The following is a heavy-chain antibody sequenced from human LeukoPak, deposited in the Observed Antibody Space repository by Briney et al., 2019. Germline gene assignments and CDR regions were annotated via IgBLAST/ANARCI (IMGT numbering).Heavy chain of an antibody. V-gene: IGHV4-34*01. CDR1: GGSFSGYY. CDR3: ARGVITMVRGVIIEYYYYYYGMDV. Sequence: SETLSLTCAVYGGSFSGYYWSWIRQPPGKGLEWIGEINHSGSTNYNPSLKRRVTISVDTSKNQFSLKLSSVTAADTAVYYCARGVITMVRGVIIEYYYYYYGMDVWGQGTTVTVSS. J-gene: IGHJ6*02. D-gene: IGHD3-10*01. CDR2: INHSGST.